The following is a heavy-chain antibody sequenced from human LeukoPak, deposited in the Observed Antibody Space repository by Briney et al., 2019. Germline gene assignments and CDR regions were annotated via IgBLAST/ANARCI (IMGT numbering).Heavy chain of an antibody. Sequence: SETLSLTCAVYGGSFSGYYWSWIRQPPGKGLEWIGEINYSGSTNYNPSLKSRVTISVDTSKNQFSLKLSSVTAADTAVYYCASLIAAAGTDWFDPWGQGTLVTVSS. CDR1: GGSFSGYY. CDR3: ASLIAAAGTDWFDP. D-gene: IGHD6-13*01. V-gene: IGHV4-34*01. J-gene: IGHJ5*02. CDR2: INYSGST.